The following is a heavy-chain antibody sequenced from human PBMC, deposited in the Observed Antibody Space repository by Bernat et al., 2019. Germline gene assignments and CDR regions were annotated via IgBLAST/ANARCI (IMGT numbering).Heavy chain of an antibody. Sequence: EVQLVESGGGLVQPGGSLRLSCAASGFTFSSYEMNWVRQAPGKGLGWVSYISSSGSTIYYADSVKDRFNISRDNAKNSLYLQMKSLRAEDTAVYYCARGVFGGVIVLGWFDPWGQGTLVTVSS. D-gene: IGHD3-16*02. J-gene: IGHJ5*02. CDR2: ISSSGSTI. V-gene: IGHV3-48*03. CDR1: GFTFSSYE. CDR3: ARGVFGGVIVLGWFDP.